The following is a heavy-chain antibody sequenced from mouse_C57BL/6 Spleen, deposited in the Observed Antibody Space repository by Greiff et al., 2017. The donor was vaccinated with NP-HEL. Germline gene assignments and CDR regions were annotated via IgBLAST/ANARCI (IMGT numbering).Heavy chain of an antibody. Sequence: EVQVVESGGDLVKPGGSLKLSCAASGFTFSSYGMSWVRQTPDKRLEWVATISSGGSYTYYPDSVKGRFTISRDNAKNTLYLQMSSLKSEDTAMYYCARHGGGPLYYFDYWGQGTTLTVSS. V-gene: IGHV5-6*01. CDR2: ISSGGSYT. CDR3: ARHGGGPLYYFDY. J-gene: IGHJ2*01. D-gene: IGHD3-3*01. CDR1: GFTFSSYG.